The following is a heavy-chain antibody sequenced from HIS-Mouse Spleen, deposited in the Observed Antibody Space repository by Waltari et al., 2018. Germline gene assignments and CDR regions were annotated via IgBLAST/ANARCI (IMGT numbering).Heavy chain of an antibody. D-gene: IGHD6-19*01. V-gene: IGHV2-70*15. CDR2: IDWDDDK. Sequence: QVTLRESGPALVKPTQTLTLTCTFSGFSLSTSGMCVSWIRQPPGKALEWLARIDWDDDKYYSTYLKTRLTISRDTSKNQVVLTMTNMEPLDTATYYCARIAEGYTSGWYAFDYWGQGTLVTVSS. CDR1: GFSLSTSGMC. J-gene: IGHJ4*02. CDR3: ARIAEGYTSGWYAFDY.